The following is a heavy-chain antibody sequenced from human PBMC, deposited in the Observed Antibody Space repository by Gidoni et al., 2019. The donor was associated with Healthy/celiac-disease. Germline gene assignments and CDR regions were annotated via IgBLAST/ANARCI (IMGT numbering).Heavy chain of an antibody. V-gene: IGHV4-59*01. CDR1: GGSISSYY. CDR3: ARGSGMVIGYTFDY. J-gene: IGHJ4*02. Sequence: QVQLQESGPGLVKPSETLSLTCTVSGGSISSYYWSWIRQPPGKGLEWIGYIYYSGSTNYNPSLKSRVTISVDTSKNQFSLKLSSVTAADTAVYYCARGSGMVIGYTFDYWGQGTLVTVSS. D-gene: IGHD3-22*01. CDR2: IYYSGST.